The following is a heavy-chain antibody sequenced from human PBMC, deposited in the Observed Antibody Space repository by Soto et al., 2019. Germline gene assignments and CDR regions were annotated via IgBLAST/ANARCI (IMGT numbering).Heavy chain of an antibody. CDR2: ISAYNGNT. V-gene: IGHV1-18*01. CDR3: ARDYDSSGYYMTSGY. Sequence: GASVKVSCKASGYTFTSYGISWVRQAPGQGLEWMGWISAYNGNTNYAQKLQGRVTMTTDTSTSTAYMELRSLRSDDTAVYYCARDYDSSGYYMTSGYWGQGTLVTVSS. J-gene: IGHJ4*02. D-gene: IGHD3-22*01. CDR1: GYTFTSYG.